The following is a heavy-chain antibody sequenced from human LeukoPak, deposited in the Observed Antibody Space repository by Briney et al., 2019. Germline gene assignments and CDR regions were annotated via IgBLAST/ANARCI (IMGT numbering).Heavy chain of an antibody. J-gene: IGHJ4*02. CDR3: ARGLRSDYCSSTSCSVYYFDY. CDR2: INHSGST. D-gene: IGHD2-2*01. Sequence: SETLSLTCAVYGGSFSGYYWSWIRQPPGKGLEWIGEINHSGSTNYNPSLKSRGTISVDTSKNQFSLKRSSVTAADTAVYYCARGLRSDYCSSTSCSVYYFDYWGQGTLVTVSS. CDR1: GGSFSGYY. V-gene: IGHV4-34*01.